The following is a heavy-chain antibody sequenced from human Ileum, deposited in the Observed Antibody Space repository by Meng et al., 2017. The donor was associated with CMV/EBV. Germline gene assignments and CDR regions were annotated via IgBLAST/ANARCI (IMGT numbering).Heavy chain of an antibody. Sequence: QVQLVKSGAEVKKPGASVKVSCKASGYTFTSYGISWVRQAPGQGLEWMGWISAYNGNTNYAQKLQGRVTMTTDTSTSTAYMELRSLRSDDTAVYYCARDVRYCSSTSCLRYFDYWGQGTLVTVSS. J-gene: IGHJ4*02. V-gene: IGHV1-18*01. CDR2: ISAYNGNT. CDR3: ARDVRYCSSTSCLRYFDY. CDR1: GYTFTSYG. D-gene: IGHD2-2*01.